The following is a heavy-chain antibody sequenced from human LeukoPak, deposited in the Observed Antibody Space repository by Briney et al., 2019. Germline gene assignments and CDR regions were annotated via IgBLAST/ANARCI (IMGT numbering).Heavy chain of an antibody. CDR3: AKDRYDILTGYYC. J-gene: IGHJ4*02. Sequence: GGSLRLSCAASGFTFSSYAMSWVRQAPGKGLEWVSAISGSGGSTYYADSVKGRFTISRDNSKNTLYLQMNSLRAEDTAVHYCAKDRYDILTGYYCWGQGTLVTVSS. CDR2: ISGSGGST. V-gene: IGHV3-23*01. D-gene: IGHD3-9*01. CDR1: GFTFSSYA.